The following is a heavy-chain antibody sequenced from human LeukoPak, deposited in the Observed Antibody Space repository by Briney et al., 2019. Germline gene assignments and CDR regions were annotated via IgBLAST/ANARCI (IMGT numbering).Heavy chain of an antibody. J-gene: IGHJ4*02. Sequence: GGSLRLSCVASGFSFGKYWMSWVRQAPGKGLEWVANIKLDGSEKYYVDSVKGRFTISRDNAKNSLYLQMNSLRAEDTAVYYCAREAGKIAAAGTFDYWGQGTLVTVSS. CDR2: IKLDGSEK. CDR1: GFSFGKYW. D-gene: IGHD6-13*01. V-gene: IGHV3-7*03. CDR3: AREAGKIAAAGTFDY.